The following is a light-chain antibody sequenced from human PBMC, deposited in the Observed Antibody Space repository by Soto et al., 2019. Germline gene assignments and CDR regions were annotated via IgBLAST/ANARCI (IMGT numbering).Light chain of an antibody. CDR1: QTISSSY. Sequence: EIVLTQSPGTLSLSPGERATLSCRASQTISSSYLAWYQQKFGQAPRLLIYGASNRATGVPDRFSGRGSGTDFTLTINRLEPEDFALYYCQQYGGSALFTFGQGTRLEIK. CDR2: GAS. J-gene: IGKJ5*01. CDR3: QQYGGSALFT. V-gene: IGKV3-20*01.